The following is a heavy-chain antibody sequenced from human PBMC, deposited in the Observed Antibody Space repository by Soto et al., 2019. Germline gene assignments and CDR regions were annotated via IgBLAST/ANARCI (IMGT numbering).Heavy chain of an antibody. J-gene: IGHJ4*02. CDR2: ISGSGGST. CDR3: AKDKYSSSWYLLRFDY. Sequence: GGSMRLSCAASGFTFSSYAMSWVRQAPGKGLEWVSAISGSGGSTYYADSVKGRFTISRDNSKNTLYLQMNSLRAEDTAVYYCAKDKYSSSWYLLRFDYWGQGALVTVSS. CDR1: GFTFSSYA. D-gene: IGHD6-13*01. V-gene: IGHV3-23*01.